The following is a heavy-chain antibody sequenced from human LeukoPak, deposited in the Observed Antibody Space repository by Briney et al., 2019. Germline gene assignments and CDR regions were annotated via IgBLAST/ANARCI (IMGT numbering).Heavy chain of an antibody. CDR3: ARIFHGSGSSFDP. CDR2: IYYSGIT. J-gene: IGHJ5*02. CDR1: GGSISSGAYS. Sequence: SQTLSLTCAVSGGSISSGAYSWSWIRQPPGKGLEWIGYIYYSGITYYNPSLKSRVAISVDKSKNQFSLKLSSVTAADTAVYYCARIFHGSGSSFDPWGQGTLVTVSS. V-gene: IGHV4-30-4*07. D-gene: IGHD3-3*01.